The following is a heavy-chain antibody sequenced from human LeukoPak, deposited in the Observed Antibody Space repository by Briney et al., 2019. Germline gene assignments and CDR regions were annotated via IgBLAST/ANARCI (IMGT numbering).Heavy chain of an antibody. D-gene: IGHD1-26*01. CDR1: GGTFSSYA. Sequence: SVKVSCKASGGTFSSYAIRWVRQAPGQGLEWMGGIIPIFGTANYAQKFQGRVTITTDESTSTAYMELSSLRSEDTAVYYCARGTGWSLGRDYYMDVWGKGTTVTVSS. CDR3: ARGTGWSLGRDYYMDV. V-gene: IGHV1-69*05. CDR2: IIPIFGTA. J-gene: IGHJ6*03.